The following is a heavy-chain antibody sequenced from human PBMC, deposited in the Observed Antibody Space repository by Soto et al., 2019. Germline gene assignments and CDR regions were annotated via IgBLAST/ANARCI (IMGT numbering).Heavy chain of an antibody. D-gene: IGHD3-22*01. CDR2: IYTSGNT. J-gene: IGHJ6*02. CDR1: GDSISSYY. Sequence: QVQLQESGLGLVKPSETLSLTCTVSGDSISSYYWSWIRQPAGKGLEWIGRIYTSGNTQYNPSLWSRVTMSVDTSKNQLSLKLSSVTAADTAVYFCAGDKGYYYDGMDVWGQGTTVTVSS. V-gene: IGHV4-4*07. CDR3: AGDKGYYYDGMDV.